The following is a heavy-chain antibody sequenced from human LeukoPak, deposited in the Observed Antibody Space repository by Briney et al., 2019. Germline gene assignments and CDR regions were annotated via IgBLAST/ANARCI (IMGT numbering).Heavy chain of an antibody. J-gene: IGHJ6*02. CDR2: INPSGGST. V-gene: IGHV1-46*01. D-gene: IGHD6-19*01. CDR1: GYTFTSYY. Sequence: GASVKVSCKASGYTFTSYYMHWVRQAPGQGLEWMGIINPSGGSTSYAQKFQGRVTMTTDTSTSTVYMELSSLRSEDTAVFYCARDDVVAAPFYYYGLDVWGQGTTVTVSS. CDR3: ARDDVVAAPFYYYGLDV.